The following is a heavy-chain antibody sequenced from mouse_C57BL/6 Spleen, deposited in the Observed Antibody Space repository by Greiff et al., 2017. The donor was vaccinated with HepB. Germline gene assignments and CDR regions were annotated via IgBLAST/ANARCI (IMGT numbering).Heavy chain of an antibody. CDR2: FYPGNSDT. J-gene: IGHJ1*03. CDR3: TGYGSWYFDV. D-gene: IGHD1-1*01. CDR1: GYTFTSYW. Sequence: VQLQQSGTVLARPGASVKMSCKPSGYTFTSYWMPWVKQRPGQGLEWIGAFYPGNSDTSYNQKFKGMAKLTAVTSASTAYMELSSLTNEDSAVYYCTGYGSWYFDVWGTGTTVTVTS. V-gene: IGHV1-5*01.